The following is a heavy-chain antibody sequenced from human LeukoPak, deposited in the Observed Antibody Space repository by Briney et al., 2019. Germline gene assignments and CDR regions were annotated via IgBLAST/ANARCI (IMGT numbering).Heavy chain of an antibody. Sequence: GGSLRLSCAASGFSFRDFWMTWVRQAPGKGLGWVANINQGGSVKYYVDSVKGRFTISRDDAESSLYVQMNSLRDEDTAVYYCARFGYSGWNLEYWGQGTLVTVSS. V-gene: IGHV3-7*01. J-gene: IGHJ4*02. D-gene: IGHD5-12*01. CDR2: INQGGSVK. CDR3: ARFGYSGWNLEY. CDR1: GFSFRDFW.